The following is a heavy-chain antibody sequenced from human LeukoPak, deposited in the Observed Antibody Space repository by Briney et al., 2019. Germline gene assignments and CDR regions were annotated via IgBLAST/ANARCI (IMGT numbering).Heavy chain of an antibody. J-gene: IGHJ6*03. D-gene: IGHD1-7*01. CDR2: IIPIFGTA. V-gene: IGHV1-69*05. CDR3: ARGLELRAYYYMDV. CDR1: GGTFSSYA. Sequence: SVKVSCKASGGTFSSYAISWVRQAPGQGLEWLGGIIPIFGTANYAQKFQGRVTITTDESTSTAYMELSSLRSEDTAVYYCARGLELRAYYYMDVWGKGTTVTVSS.